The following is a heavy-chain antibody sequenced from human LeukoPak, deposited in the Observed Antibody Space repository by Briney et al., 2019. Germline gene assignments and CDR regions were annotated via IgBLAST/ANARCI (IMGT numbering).Heavy chain of an antibody. CDR3: AKTPERSHFDY. CDR1: GFTFSSYA. J-gene: IGHJ4*02. V-gene: IGHV3-23*01. Sequence: GGSLRLSCAASGFTFSSYAMSWVRQAPGKGLEWVSAISGSGGSSYYADSVKGRLTISRDNSKNTLYLQMNSLRAEDTAVYYCAKTPERSHFDYWGQGTLVTVSS. D-gene: IGHD1-1*01. CDR2: ISGSGGSS.